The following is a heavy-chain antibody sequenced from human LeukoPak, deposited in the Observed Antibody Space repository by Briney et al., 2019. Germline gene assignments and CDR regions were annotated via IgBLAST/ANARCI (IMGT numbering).Heavy chain of an antibody. D-gene: IGHD3-22*01. V-gene: IGHV5-51*01. CDR2: IYPDDSET. CDR3: ARQAYGSHFDAFDI. J-gene: IGHJ3*02. CDR1: GYRFTTDY. Sequence: GESLKISCKASGYRFTTDYIGWVRQMPGKGLEWMGIIYPDDSETNYSPSFQGQVSMSVDKSITTAYLQWSSLKASDTAIYYCARQAYGSHFDAFDIWGQGTMVTVSS.